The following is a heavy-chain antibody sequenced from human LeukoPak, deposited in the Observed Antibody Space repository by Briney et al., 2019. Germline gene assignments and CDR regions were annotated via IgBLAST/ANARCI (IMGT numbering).Heavy chain of an antibody. Sequence: SETLSLTCSVSGYSISSGYYWAWIRQPPGKGLEWIGTIYSRGTTYYSWSLKSRVSISLDTSESPFSLRLTSVTAADTAVYYCARDHDYGDYWGQGTLVTVSS. CDR3: ARDHDYGDY. CDR1: GYSISSGYY. CDR2: IYSRGTT. J-gene: IGHJ4*02. V-gene: IGHV4-38-2*02.